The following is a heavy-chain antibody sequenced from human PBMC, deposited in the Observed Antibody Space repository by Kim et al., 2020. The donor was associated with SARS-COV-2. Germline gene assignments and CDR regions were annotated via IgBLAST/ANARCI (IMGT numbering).Heavy chain of an antibody. Sequence: GGSLRLSCAASGFTFSSYAMHWVRQAPGKGLEWVAVISYDGSNKYYADSVKGRFTISRDNSKNTLYLQMNSLRAEDTAVYYCAHLSIQLHYWGQGTLVTVSS. CDR2: ISYDGSNK. V-gene: IGHV3-30*04. CDR1: GFTFSSYA. J-gene: IGHJ4*02. D-gene: IGHD5-18*01. CDR3: AHLSIQLHY.